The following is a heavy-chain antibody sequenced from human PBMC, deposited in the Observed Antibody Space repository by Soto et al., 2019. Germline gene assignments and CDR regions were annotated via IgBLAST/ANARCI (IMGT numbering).Heavy chain of an antibody. CDR1: GGSFSGYY. J-gene: IGHJ4*02. CDR3: ARGSWALDY. Sequence: LSLTCAVYGGSFSGYYWSWIRQPPGKGLEWIGEINHSGSTNYNPSLNSRVTISVDTSKNQFSLKLSSVTAADTAVYYCARGSWALDYWGQGTLVTVSS. V-gene: IGHV4-34*01. CDR2: INHSGST.